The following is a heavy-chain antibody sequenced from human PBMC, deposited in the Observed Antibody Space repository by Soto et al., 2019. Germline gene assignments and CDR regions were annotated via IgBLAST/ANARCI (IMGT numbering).Heavy chain of an antibody. D-gene: IGHD4-17*01. Sequence: SETLSLTCTVSGGSISSGGYYWSWIRQHPGKGLEWIGYIYYSGSTYYNPSLKSRVTISVDTSKNQFSLKLSSVTAADTAVYYCARDRYGDATFDYWGQGTLVTVSS. CDR1: GGSISSGGYY. CDR2: IYYSGST. CDR3: ARDRYGDATFDY. V-gene: IGHV4-31*03. J-gene: IGHJ4*02.